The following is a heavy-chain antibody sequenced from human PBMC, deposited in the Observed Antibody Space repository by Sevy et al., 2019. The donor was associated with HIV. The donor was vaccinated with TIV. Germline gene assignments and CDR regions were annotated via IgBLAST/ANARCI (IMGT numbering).Heavy chain of an antibody. CDR2: ISAYTADT. J-gene: IGHJ6*02. CDR1: GYTFTSYA. V-gene: IGHV1-18*01. D-gene: IGHD3-22*01. CDR3: ARGGDSSGLSYYYFGMDV. Sequence: ASVKVSCKASGYTFTSYAISWVRQAPGQGLEWMGWISAYTADTNYAQNLQDRVTMTTDTSTNTAYMELRNLRSDDTALYHCARGGDSSGLSYYYFGMDVWGQGTTVTVSS.